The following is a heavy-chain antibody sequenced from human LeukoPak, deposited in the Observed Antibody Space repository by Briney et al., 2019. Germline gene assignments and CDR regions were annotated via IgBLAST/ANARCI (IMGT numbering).Heavy chain of an antibody. CDR2: IYASGNT. CDR1: GGPISSYY. J-gene: IGHJ4*02. CDR3: ARGRGSSWYYSDS. V-gene: IGHV4-4*07. Sequence: PSETLSLTCTVSGGPISSYYWSWVRQPAGKGLEWIGRIYASGNTNYNPSLKGRVTMTVDTSKNQFSLNLSSVTAADTAVYYCARGRGSSWYYSDSWGQGTLVTVSS. D-gene: IGHD6-13*01.